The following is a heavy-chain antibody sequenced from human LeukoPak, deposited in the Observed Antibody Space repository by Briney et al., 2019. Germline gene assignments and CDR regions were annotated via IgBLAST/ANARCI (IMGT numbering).Heavy chain of an antibody. D-gene: IGHD6-13*01. CDR2: IIPIFGTA. CDR3: ARAYSSGYLSSSWNAPFDP. Sequence: SVKVSCKASGGTFSSYAIRWVREAPGQGLEWMGGIIPIFGTANYAQKFQGRVTITTDESTSTAYMELSSLRSEDTAVYYCARAYSSGYLSSSWNAPFDPWGQGTLVTVSS. CDR1: GGTFSSYA. J-gene: IGHJ5*02. V-gene: IGHV1-69*05.